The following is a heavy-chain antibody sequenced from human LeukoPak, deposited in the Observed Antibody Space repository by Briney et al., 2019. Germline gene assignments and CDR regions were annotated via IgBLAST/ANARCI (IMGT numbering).Heavy chain of an antibody. J-gene: IGHJ4*02. D-gene: IGHD3-10*01. CDR1: GGTFSSYA. V-gene: IGHV1-69*06. Sequence: SVKVSCKASGGTFSSYAISWVRQAPGQGLEWMGGIIPIFGTANYAQKFQGRVTITADKSTSTAYMELSSLRSEDTAGYYCARGEIEYYGSGSYLFDYWGQGTLVTVSS. CDR2: IIPIFGTA. CDR3: ARGEIEYYGSGSYLFDY.